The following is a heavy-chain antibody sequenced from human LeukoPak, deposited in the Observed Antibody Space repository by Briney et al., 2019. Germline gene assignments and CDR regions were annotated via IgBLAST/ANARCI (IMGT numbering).Heavy chain of an antibody. CDR2: IIPIFGTA. CDR3: ARDTYYYGLGSYYKRAFDI. Sequence: GASVKVSCKASGGTFSSYAISWVRQAPGQGLEWMGGIIPIFGTANYAQKFQGRVTITADESTSTAYMELSSLRSEDTAVYYCARDTYYYGLGSYYKRAFDIWGQGTMVTVSS. CDR1: GGTFSSYA. J-gene: IGHJ3*02. V-gene: IGHV1-69*13. D-gene: IGHD3-10*01.